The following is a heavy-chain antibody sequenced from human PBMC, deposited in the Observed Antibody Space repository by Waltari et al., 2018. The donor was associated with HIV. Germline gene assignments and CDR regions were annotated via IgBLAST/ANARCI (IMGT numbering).Heavy chain of an antibody. J-gene: IGHJ3*02. V-gene: IGHV4-4*07. Sequence: QVQLEESGPGLVKPSETLSLTCTVSGGSISSYYWSWIRLPAGKGLEWIGRIYTSGSTSYNPSLKSRVTLSVDTSMNQCSLRLSSVTAADTAVYYCARCLRLGELSLYKYAFDIWGQGTMVTVSS. CDR2: IYTSGST. D-gene: IGHD3-16*02. CDR1: GGSISSYY. CDR3: ARCLRLGELSLYKYAFDI.